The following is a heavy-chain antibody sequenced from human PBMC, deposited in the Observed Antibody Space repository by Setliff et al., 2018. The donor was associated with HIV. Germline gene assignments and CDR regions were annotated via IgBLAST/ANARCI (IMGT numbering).Heavy chain of an antibody. V-gene: IGHV1-46*01. J-gene: IGHJ4*02. CDR2: INPSDGSA. CDR1: GYTFTSCF. D-gene: IGHD6-25*01. CDR3: AKEYHTAATSTRVANYFDY. Sequence: ASVKVSCKASGYTFTSCFLHWVRQAPGQGLEYMGIINPSDGSADYVEKFQDRVTITRDTSTSTVYMEMSSLRSEDTAIYYCAKEYHTAATSTRVANYFDYWGQGTLVTDSS.